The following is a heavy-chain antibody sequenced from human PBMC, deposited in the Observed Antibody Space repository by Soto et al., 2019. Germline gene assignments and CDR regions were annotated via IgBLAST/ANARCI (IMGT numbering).Heavy chain of an antibody. CDR1: GGSISSGGYY. CDR3: ARVVNRQDKYFDY. Sequence: SETLSLTCTVSGGSISSGGYYWSWIRQHPGKGLEWIGYIYYSGSTYYNPSLKSRVTISVDTSKNQFSLKLSSVTAADTAVYYCARVVNRQDKYFDYWGQGTLVTVSS. V-gene: IGHV4-31*03. D-gene: IGHD2-15*01. J-gene: IGHJ4*02. CDR2: IYYSGST.